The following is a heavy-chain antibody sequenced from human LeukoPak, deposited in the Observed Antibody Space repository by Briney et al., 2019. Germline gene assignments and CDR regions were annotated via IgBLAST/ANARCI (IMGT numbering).Heavy chain of an antibody. D-gene: IGHD5-18*01. J-gene: IGHJ4*02. V-gene: IGHV3-48*03. Sequence: PGGSLRLSCAASGFTFSSYEMNWVRQAPGKGLEWVSYISSSGTTIYNADSVKGRFTISRDNAKNSLYLQMNSLRAEDTAVYYCAREVPGGFSYGPLDYWGQGTLVTVSS. CDR3: AREVPGGFSYGPLDY. CDR2: ISSSGTTI. CDR1: GFTFSSYE.